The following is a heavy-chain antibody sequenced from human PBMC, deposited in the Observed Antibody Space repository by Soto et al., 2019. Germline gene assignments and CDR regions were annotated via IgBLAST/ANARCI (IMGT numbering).Heavy chain of an antibody. V-gene: IGHV1-69*04. Sequence: QVQLVQSGAEVKKPGSSVKVSCKASGGTFSSYPISWVRQAPGQGLEWMGRIIPILGIANYAQKFQGRVTITADKSTSTAYMELSSLRSEDTAVYYCARDGDYEDYYYYMDVWGKGTTVTVSS. D-gene: IGHD3-16*01. CDR2: IIPILGIA. CDR1: GGTFSSYP. CDR3: ARDGDYEDYYYYMDV. J-gene: IGHJ6*03.